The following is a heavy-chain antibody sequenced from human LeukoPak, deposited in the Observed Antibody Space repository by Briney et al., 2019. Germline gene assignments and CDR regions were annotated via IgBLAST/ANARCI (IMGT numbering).Heavy chain of an antibody. CDR2: INHSGST. Sequence: SETLSLTCAAYGGSFSGYYWSWIRQPPGKGLEWIGEINHSGSTNYNPSLKSRVTISVDTSKNQFSLKLSSVTAADTAVYYCARVYVNYIDYWGQGTLVTVSS. D-gene: IGHD2/OR15-2a*01. V-gene: IGHV4-34*01. J-gene: IGHJ4*02. CDR1: GGSFSGYY. CDR3: ARVYVNYIDY.